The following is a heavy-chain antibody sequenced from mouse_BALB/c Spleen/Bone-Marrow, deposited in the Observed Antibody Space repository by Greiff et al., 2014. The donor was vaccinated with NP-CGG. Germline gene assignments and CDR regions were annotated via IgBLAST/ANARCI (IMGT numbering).Heavy chain of an antibody. CDR2: INPSTGYT. Sequence: QVQLQQSGAELAKPGASVKMSCKTSGYTFTSYWMHWVKQRPGQGLEWIGYINPSTGYTEYNQKFKDKATLTADKSSSTAYMQLSSLTSEASAVYYGEKSATMIFAYWGQGTLVTVSA. V-gene: IGHV1-7*01. D-gene: IGHD2-4*01. CDR1: GYTFTSYW. J-gene: IGHJ3*01. CDR3: EKSATMIFAY.